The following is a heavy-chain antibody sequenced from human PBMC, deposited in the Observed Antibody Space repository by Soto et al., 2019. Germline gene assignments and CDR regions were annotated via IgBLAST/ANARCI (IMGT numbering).Heavy chain of an antibody. CDR3: ARSGGSFNFDY. J-gene: IGHJ4*02. Sequence: PSETLSRTCTVSSGSVSSYHWSCIPQPAGKRLDRIGRMYTSGSTNYNTSLKSRVTMSVDTSKNQFSLKLTPVPAADTAVYYCARSGGSFNFDYWGQGTLVT. D-gene: IGHD2-15*01. CDR2: MYTSGST. CDR1: SGSVSSYH. V-gene: IGHV4-4*07.